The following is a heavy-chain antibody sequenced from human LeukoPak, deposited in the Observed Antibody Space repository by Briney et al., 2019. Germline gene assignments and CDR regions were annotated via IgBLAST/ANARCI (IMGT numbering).Heavy chain of an antibody. CDR1: GGSISSSSYY. V-gene: IGHV4-39*07. Sequence: SETLSLTCTVSGGSISSSSYYWGWIRQPPGKGLEWIGSIYYSGSTYYNPSLKSRVTISVDTSKNQFSLKLSSVTAADTAVYYCARGRGVVVPAAIRRYYYYYMDVWGKGTTVTVSS. CDR2: IYYSGST. J-gene: IGHJ6*03. D-gene: IGHD2-2*01. CDR3: ARGRGVVVPAAIRRYYYYYMDV.